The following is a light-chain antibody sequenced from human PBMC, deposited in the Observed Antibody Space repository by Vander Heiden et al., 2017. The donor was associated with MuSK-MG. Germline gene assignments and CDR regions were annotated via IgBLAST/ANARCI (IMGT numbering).Light chain of an antibody. CDR3: QSYDSSLSAWV. CDR1: SSNIGAGYD. CDR2: GNT. Sequence: QSVLTQPPSVSGAPGQRVTISCTGSSSNIGAGYDLHWYQQVPGTAPKLLMYGNTNRPSGVPDRFSGSKSGTAAFLAITGLQAEDEADYYCQSYDSSLSAWVFGGGTKLTVL. J-gene: IGLJ3*02. V-gene: IGLV1-40*01.